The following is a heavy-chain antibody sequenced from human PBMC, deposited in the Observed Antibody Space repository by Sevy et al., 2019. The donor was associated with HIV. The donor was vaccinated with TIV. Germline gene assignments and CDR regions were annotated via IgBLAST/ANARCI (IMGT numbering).Heavy chain of an antibody. Sequence: GGSLRLSCAASGFTFSSYAMSWVRQAPGKGLEWVSSFTGSGTNTFYADSVKGRFTISRGNSKNTLYLQMNSLRAEDTAVYYCAKDSILVAGHFDYWGQGTLVTVSS. V-gene: IGHV3-23*01. CDR1: GFTFSSYA. J-gene: IGHJ4*02. CDR2: FTGSGTNT. CDR3: AKDSILVAGHFDY. D-gene: IGHD6-19*01.